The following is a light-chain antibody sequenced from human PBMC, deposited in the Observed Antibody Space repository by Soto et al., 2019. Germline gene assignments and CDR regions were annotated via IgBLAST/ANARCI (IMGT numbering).Light chain of an antibody. Sequence: EIVMTQSPATLSVSPGERATLSCRASQSVSSNLAWYQQKPGQAPRLLIYGASTRATGIPARFSGSGSGTEFTLTISSLQSEDFAFYYCQQYNNWPPLYTFGQGPKLDIK. J-gene: IGKJ2*01. V-gene: IGKV3-15*01. CDR3: QQYNNWPPLYT. CDR2: GAS. CDR1: QSVSSN.